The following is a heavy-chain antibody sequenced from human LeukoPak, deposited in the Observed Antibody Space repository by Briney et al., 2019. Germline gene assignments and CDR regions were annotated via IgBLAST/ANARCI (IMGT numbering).Heavy chain of an antibody. D-gene: IGHD4-11*01. J-gene: IGHJ4*02. CDR1: GFTFSDYP. V-gene: IGHV3-64*01. CDR2: ISSNGGST. CDR3: ARGDYINPIDY. Sequence: GGSLRLSCAASGFTFSDYPMHWVRQAPGKGLEYVSAISSNGGSTYYANSVKGRFTISRDNSKNTVYLQMSSLRIEDMAVYYCARGDYINPIDYWGPGTLVTVSS.